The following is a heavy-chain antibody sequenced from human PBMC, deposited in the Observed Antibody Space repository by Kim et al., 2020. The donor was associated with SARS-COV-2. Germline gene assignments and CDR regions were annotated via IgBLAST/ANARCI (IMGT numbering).Heavy chain of an antibody. CDR1: GGSISSSSYY. D-gene: IGHD2-21*02. V-gene: IGHV4-39*01. J-gene: IGHJ2*01. CDR3: ARHDYCGGDCSLRGYFDL. Sequence: SETLSLTCTVSGGSISSSSYYWGWIRQPPGKGLEWIGSIYYSGSTYYNPSLKSRVTISVDTSKNQFSLKLSSVTAADTAVYYCARHDYCGGDCSLRGYFDLWGRGTLVTVSS. CDR2: IYYSGST.